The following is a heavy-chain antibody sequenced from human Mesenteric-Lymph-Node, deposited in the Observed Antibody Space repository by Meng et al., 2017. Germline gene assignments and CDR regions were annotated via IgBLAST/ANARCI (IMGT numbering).Heavy chain of an antibody. V-gene: IGHV3-43*01. D-gene: IGHD2/OR15-2a*01. CDR2: ISWHGDST. Sequence: GESLKISCAASGFTFDDSGMSWVRQAPGKGLEWVSLISWHGDSTYYEDAVKGRFTISRDNSKNSLYLQMNSLTTEDTALYYFAKDIGGEYVYGQGAVDFDYWGQGTLVTVSS. CDR3: AKDIGGEYVYGQGAVDFDY. J-gene: IGHJ4*02. CDR1: GFTFDDSG.